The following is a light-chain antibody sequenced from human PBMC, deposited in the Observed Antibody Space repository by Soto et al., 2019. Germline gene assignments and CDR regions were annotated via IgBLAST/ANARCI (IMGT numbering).Light chain of an antibody. V-gene: IGKV3-11*01. J-gene: IGKJ5*01. CDR1: QSVSSY. Sequence: EIVLTQSPATLSLSPGERATLSCRASQSVSSYLAWYQQKPGQAPRLLVYDASNRATGIPARFSGSGSGTDFTLTISGLEPEDFAVYYCQQRSNWPFTFGQGTRLES. CDR2: DAS. CDR3: QQRSNWPFT.